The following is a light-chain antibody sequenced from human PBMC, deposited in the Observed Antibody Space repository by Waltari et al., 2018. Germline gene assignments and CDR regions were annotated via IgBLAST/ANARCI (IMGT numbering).Light chain of an antibody. V-gene: IGKV3-20*01. CDR3: QQYSASPHVT. CDR2: DTS. Sequence: VLTQSPGTLSLSPGERATLSCRASPSVSGNYLAWYQQKPGQSPRLLIYDTSTRATGIPDRFRGSGSGTDFTLTINRLEPEDFAVYFCQQYSASPHVTFGQGTPLEIK. J-gene: IGKJ5*01. CDR1: PSVSGNY.